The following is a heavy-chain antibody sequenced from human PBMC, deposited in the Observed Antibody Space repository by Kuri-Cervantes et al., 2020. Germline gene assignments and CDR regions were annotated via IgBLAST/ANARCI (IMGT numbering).Heavy chain of an antibody. CDR1: GFSFDDYA. V-gene: IGHV3-48*01. J-gene: IGHJ6*03. CDR2: INNSSTTI. Sequence: GGSLRLSCAASGFSFDDYAMNWFRQAPGKGLEWLSYINNSSTTIYYADSVKGRFTISRDNSKKTVSLQINSLRAEDTAVYYCARETRFPYYYMDVWGKGTTVTVSS. CDR3: ARETRFPYYYMDV.